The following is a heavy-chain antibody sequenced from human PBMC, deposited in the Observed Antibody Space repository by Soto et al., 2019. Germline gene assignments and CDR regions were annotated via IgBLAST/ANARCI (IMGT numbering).Heavy chain of an antibody. Sequence: SGPTLVNPTQTLTLTCTFSGFSLSTGGVCVGWIRQPPGKALEWLALIYWNDDKRYSPSLKSRLTITKDTSKNQVVLTMTNMDPVDTATYYCAHRRSGYSSSWATYYFDYWGQGTLVTVSS. CDR3: AHRRSGYSSSWATYYFDY. CDR2: IYWNDDK. D-gene: IGHD6-13*01. J-gene: IGHJ4*02. V-gene: IGHV2-5*01. CDR1: GFSLSTGGVC.